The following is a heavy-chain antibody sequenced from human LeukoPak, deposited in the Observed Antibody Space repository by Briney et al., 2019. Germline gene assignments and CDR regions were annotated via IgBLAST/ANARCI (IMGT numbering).Heavy chain of an antibody. CDR3: TTAHAGENDAFDI. CDR1: GFTVSNAW. D-gene: IGHD3-16*01. J-gene: IGHJ3*02. Sequence: PGGSLRLSCAASGFTVSNAWMSWFRQAPGKGLERVGRIKSKTDGGTTDYAAPVKGRFTISRDDSKNTLYLQMNSLKTEDTAVYYCTTAHAGENDAFDIWGQGTMVTVSS. V-gene: IGHV3-15*01. CDR2: IKSKTDGGTT.